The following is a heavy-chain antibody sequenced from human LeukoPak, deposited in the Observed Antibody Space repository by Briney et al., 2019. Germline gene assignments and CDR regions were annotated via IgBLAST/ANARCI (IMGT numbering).Heavy chain of an antibody. D-gene: IGHD6-19*01. V-gene: IGHV3-23*01. CDR3: ARAYPFLSSGTWYFDY. Sequence: GGSLRLSCAASGVTLSSYAMSWARQAPGKGLEWVSGISSSGSGGNTYYADSVKGRFTISRDSSKNTLFLHMNTLRAEDTAIYYCARAYPFLSSGTWYFDYWGQGTLVTVSS. CDR1: GVTLSSYA. J-gene: IGHJ4*02. CDR2: ISSSGSGGNT.